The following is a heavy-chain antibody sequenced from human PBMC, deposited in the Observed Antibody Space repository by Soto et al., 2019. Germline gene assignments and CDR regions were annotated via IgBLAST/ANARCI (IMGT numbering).Heavy chain of an antibody. J-gene: IGHJ4*02. Sequence: EVQLVESRGDLVQPGGSLRLSCAASGFTFSHYWMTWVRQAPGKGLEWVANIKKDGSQKNYVDSVKGRFTVSRDNAKNSLYLQMNSLRAEDTAMYYCARSGSEVDYWGQGTLVIVSS. CDR3: ARSGSEVDY. D-gene: IGHD3-10*01. CDR2: IKKDGSQK. V-gene: IGHV3-7*01. CDR1: GFTFSHYW.